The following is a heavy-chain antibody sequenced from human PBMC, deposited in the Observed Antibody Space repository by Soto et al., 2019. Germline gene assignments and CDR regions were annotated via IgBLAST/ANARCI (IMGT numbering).Heavy chain of an antibody. Sequence: EVQLVESGGGLVQPGGSLRLSCAASGFTFSDHYMQWVRQAPGKGLEWVARIRNKANSYTTIYAASVKGRFTISRDGSKNSLYLEMSSPRTEDTAVYYCSRGAEGKTPAGSLNYYYGMDVWGQGTTVTVSS. V-gene: IGHV3-72*01. CDR3: SRGAEGKTPAGSLNYYYGMDV. J-gene: IGHJ6*02. CDR2: IRNKANSYTT. CDR1: GFTFSDHY. D-gene: IGHD6-19*01.